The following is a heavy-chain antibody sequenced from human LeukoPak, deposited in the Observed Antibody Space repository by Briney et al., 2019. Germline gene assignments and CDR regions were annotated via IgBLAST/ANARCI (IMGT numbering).Heavy chain of an antibody. CDR3: ARWGVGDY. Sequence: GGSLRLSCAASGFTFSNYEMNWVRQAPGKGLEWVSYISSSGTIYYADSVKGRFTISRDNAKNSLYLQMNSLRAEDTALYYCARWGVGDYWGQGTLVTVSS. D-gene: IGHD1-26*01. CDR1: GFTFSNYE. J-gene: IGHJ4*02. V-gene: IGHV3-48*03. CDR2: ISSSGTI.